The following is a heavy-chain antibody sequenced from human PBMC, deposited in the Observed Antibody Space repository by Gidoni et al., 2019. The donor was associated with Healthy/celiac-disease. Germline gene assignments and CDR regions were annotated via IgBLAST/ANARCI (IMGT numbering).Heavy chain of an antibody. CDR2: IYYSGST. V-gene: IGHV4-39*01. Sequence: QLQLQESGPGLVKPSETLSLTCTVSGASIRSSSYYWGWIRQPPGKGLEWIGSIYYSGSTYYNPSLKSRVTISVDTSKNQFSLKLSSVTAADTAVYYCATMGSYYDFDYWGQGTLVTVSS. CDR3: ATMGSYYDFDY. CDR1: GASIRSSSYY. J-gene: IGHJ4*02. D-gene: IGHD1-26*01.